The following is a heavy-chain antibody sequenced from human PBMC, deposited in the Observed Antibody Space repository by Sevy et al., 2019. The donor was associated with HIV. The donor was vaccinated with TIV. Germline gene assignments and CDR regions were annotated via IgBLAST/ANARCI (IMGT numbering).Heavy chain of an antibody. Sequence: GGSLRLSCAASGFTFSSYNINWVRQAPGKGLEWVSSISGSSNYIYYSDSVKGRFTISRDNAKNSPYLQMNSLRAGDTAVYYCARDRDMITFGVAEAFDIWGQGTMVTVSS. J-gene: IGHJ3*02. CDR1: GFTFSSYN. CDR2: ISGSSNYI. CDR3: ARDRDMITFGVAEAFDI. D-gene: IGHD3-16*01. V-gene: IGHV3-21*01.